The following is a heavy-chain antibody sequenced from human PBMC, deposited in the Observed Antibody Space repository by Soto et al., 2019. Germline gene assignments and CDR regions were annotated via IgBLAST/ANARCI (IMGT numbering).Heavy chain of an antibody. CDR2: INPSGGST. V-gene: IGHV1-46*01. Sequence: GASVKVSCKASGYTFTSYYMHWVRQAPGQGLEWMGIINPSGGSTSYAQKFQDRVTMTRDTSTSTVYMELSSLRSEDTAVYYCARDTGDFWSGSPYGMDVWGQGTTVTVSS. J-gene: IGHJ6*02. D-gene: IGHD3-3*01. CDR1: GYTFTSYY. CDR3: ARDTGDFWSGSPYGMDV.